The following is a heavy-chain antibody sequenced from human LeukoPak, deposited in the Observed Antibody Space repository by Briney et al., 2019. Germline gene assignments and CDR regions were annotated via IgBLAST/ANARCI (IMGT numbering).Heavy chain of an antibody. CDR3: AKDSDSSGYYEPRGAFDI. V-gene: IGHV3-30*02. J-gene: IGHJ3*02. CDR1: GFTFSSYG. Sequence: GGSLRLSCAASGFTFSSYGMHWVRQAPGKGLEWVAFIRYDGSNKYYADSVKGRFTISRDNSKNTLYLQMNSLRAEDTALYYCAKDSDSSGYYEPRGAFDIWGQGTMVTVSS. CDR2: IRYDGSNK. D-gene: IGHD3-22*01.